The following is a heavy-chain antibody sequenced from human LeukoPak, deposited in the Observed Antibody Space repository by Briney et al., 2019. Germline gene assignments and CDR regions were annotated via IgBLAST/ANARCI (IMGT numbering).Heavy chain of an antibody. Sequence: LETLSLTCSVYGGSITAYYWSWIRQPPGKGLEWIGEINHSRGTKYNPSLESRVTILLDASKNEFSLNLNSVTAADTAVYYCAREDYYFDCWGQGTLVTVSS. CDR3: AREDYYFDC. CDR1: GGSITAYY. CDR2: INHSRGT. J-gene: IGHJ4*02. V-gene: IGHV4-34*01.